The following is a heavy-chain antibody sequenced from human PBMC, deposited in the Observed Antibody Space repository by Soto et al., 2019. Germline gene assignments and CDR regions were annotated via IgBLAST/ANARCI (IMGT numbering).Heavy chain of an antibody. CDR3: ARGAMFWFDP. D-gene: IGHD3-10*02. J-gene: IGHJ5*02. Sequence: QVQLQESGPGLVKPSETLSLTCSVAGGSLGSYYWGWLRQSPGKGLEWIAYIYDSGTTLYNPSLKSRATISVDTSKHQFSLNLTSVTAADTAVYYCARGAMFWFDPWGQGTLVSVSS. CDR2: IYDSGTT. CDR1: GGSLGSYY. V-gene: IGHV4-59*01.